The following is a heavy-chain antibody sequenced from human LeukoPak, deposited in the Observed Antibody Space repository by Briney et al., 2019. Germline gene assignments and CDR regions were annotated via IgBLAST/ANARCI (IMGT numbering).Heavy chain of an antibody. D-gene: IGHD2-2*01. CDR3: ARDDPGYCSSTSCLTNYYMDV. CDR1: GGSISSSSYS. Sequence: SETLSLTCTVSGGSISSSSYSWGWIRQPPGKGLEWIGSIYYSGSTYYNPSLKSRVTISVDTSKNQFSLKLSSVTAADTAVYYCARDDPGYCSSTSCLTNYYMDVWGKGTTVTVSS. CDR2: IYYSGST. V-gene: IGHV4-39*07. J-gene: IGHJ6*03.